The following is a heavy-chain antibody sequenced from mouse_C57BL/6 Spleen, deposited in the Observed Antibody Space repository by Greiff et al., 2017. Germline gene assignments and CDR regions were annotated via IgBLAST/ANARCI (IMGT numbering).Heavy chain of an antibody. Sequence: EVKLMESGGDLVKPGGSLKLSCAASGFTFSSYGMSWVRQTPDKRLEWVATISSGGGYTYYPDSVKGRFTISRDNAKNTLYLQMSSLKSQDTAMYYCARHIGLYYFDYWGQGTTLTVSS. D-gene: IGHD2-2*01. CDR1: GFTFSSYG. V-gene: IGHV5-6*01. J-gene: IGHJ2*01. CDR2: ISSGGGYT. CDR3: ARHIGLYYFDY.